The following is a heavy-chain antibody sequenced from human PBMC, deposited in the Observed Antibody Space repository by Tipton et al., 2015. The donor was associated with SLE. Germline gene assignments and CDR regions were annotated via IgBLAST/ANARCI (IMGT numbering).Heavy chain of an antibody. CDR2: IFSRGST. CDR3: ARSVLGGLYGIDY. CDR1: GGSVSSGPYY. V-gene: IGHV4-61*02. J-gene: IGHJ4*02. D-gene: IGHD3-16*01. Sequence: TLSLTCTVSGGSVSSGPYYWSWIRQPAGKGLEWIGRIFSRGSTNSNPSLKSRVTISVDTSKNQFSLKLSSVTAADTAVYYCARSVLGGLYGIDYWGQGTLVTVPS.